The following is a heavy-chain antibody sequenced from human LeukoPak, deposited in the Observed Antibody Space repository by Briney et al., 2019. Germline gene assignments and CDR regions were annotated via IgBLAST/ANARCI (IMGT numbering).Heavy chain of an antibody. V-gene: IGHV3-48*01. CDR2: IGSTGSTI. D-gene: IGHD1-26*01. CDR1: GFAFRSYS. CDR3: ARDVGIHWYFDL. Sequence: GGSLRLSCVASGFAFRSYSMNWVRQAPGKGLEWVAYIGSTGSTIYYADSVKGRFTISRDTAKNSLYLQMRSLTAEDTAVYYCARDVGIHWYFDLWGRGTPVTVSS. J-gene: IGHJ2*01.